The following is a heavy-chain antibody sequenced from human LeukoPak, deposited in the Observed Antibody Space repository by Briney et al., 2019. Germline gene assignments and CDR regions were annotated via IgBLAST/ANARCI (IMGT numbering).Heavy chain of an antibody. D-gene: IGHD5-12*01. CDR2: IIPILGIA. V-gene: IGHV1-69*04. CDR3: AERATTKDPFDY. Sequence: SVKVSCKASGGTFSSYAISWVRQAPGQGLEWMGRIIPILGIANYAQKFQGRVTITADKSTSTAYMELSSLRSEDTAVYYCAERATTKDPFDYWGQGTLVTVSS. CDR1: GGTFSSYA. J-gene: IGHJ4*02.